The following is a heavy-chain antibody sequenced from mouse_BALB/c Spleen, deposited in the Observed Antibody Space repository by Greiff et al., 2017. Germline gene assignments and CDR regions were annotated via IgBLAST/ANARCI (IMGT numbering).Heavy chain of an antibody. CDR3: ARAYDGGAMDY. Sequence: VQLQESGPGLVAPSQSLSITCTVSGFSLTSYGVHWVRQPPGKGLEWLGVIWAGGSTNYNSALMSRLSISKDNSKSQVFLKMNSLQTDDTSMYYCARAYDGGAMDYWGQGTSVTVSS. J-gene: IGHJ4*01. V-gene: IGHV2-9*02. CDR1: GFSLTSYG. D-gene: IGHD2-3*01. CDR2: IWAGGST.